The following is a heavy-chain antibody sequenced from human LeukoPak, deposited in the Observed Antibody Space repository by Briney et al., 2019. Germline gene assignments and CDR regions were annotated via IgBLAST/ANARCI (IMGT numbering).Heavy chain of an antibody. V-gene: IGHV4-4*07. CDR1: GGSISSYY. D-gene: IGHD3-3*01. CDR3: ARLKPRRYDFWSGYPDY. Sequence: SETLSLTCTVSGGSISSYYWSWIRQPAGKGLEWIGRISNSGSINYNPSLKSRVTMSIDTSKNQFSLKLTSVTAADTAVYYCARLKPRRYDFWSGYPDYWGQGTLVTVSS. CDR2: ISNSGSI. J-gene: IGHJ4*02.